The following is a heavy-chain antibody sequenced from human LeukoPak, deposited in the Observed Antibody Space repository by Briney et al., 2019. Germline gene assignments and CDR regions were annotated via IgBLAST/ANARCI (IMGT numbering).Heavy chain of an antibody. Sequence: SETLSLTCAVYGGSFSGCYWSWIRQPPGKGLEWIGEINHSGSTNYNPSLKSRVTISVDTSKNQFSLKLSSVTAADTAVYYCARRRLSSSWYYFDYWGQGTLVTVSS. CDR3: ARRRLSSSWYYFDY. CDR2: INHSGST. CDR1: GGSFSGCY. V-gene: IGHV4-34*01. J-gene: IGHJ4*02. D-gene: IGHD6-13*01.